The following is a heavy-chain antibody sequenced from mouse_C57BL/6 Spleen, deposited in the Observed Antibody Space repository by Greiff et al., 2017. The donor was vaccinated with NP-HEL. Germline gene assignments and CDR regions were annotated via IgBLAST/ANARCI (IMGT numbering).Heavy chain of an antibody. CDR1: GFTFSSST. D-gene: IGHD2-2*01. J-gene: IGHJ3*01. Sequence: EVMLVESGGGLVKPGGSLKLSCAASGFTFSSSTMSWVRQTPEKRLEWVATISGGGGNTYYPDSVKGRFTISRDNAKNTLYLQMSSLRSEDTALYYCAREGLRREAWFAYWGQGTLVTVSA. CDR3: AREGLRREAWFAY. CDR2: ISGGGGNT. V-gene: IGHV5-9*01.